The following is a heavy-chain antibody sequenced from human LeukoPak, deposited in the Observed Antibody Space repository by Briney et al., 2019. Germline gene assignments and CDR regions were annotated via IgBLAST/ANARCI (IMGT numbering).Heavy chain of an antibody. CDR3: AREDYYDSSGYYYWVY. V-gene: IGHV4-59*12. Sequence: PSETLSLTCTVSGGSISSYAWSWIRQPPGKGLEWIGYIYYSGSTNYNPSLKSRVTISVDTSKNQFSLKLSSVTAADTAVYYCAREDYYDSSGYYYWVYWGQGTLVTVSP. CDR1: GGSISSYA. CDR2: IYYSGST. D-gene: IGHD3-22*01. J-gene: IGHJ4*02.